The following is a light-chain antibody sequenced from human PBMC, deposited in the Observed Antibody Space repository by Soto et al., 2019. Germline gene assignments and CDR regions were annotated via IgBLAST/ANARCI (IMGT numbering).Light chain of an antibody. Sequence: DGVMTQSPLSLPVTRGQPASISCRSNQSLVHSDGIAYFSWFQQRPGRSPRRLIYKVSNRDSGVPARFSGSGSGTDFALKISRVEAEDVGLYYCMQGTHWPITFGQGTRLEI. J-gene: IGKJ5*01. CDR2: KVS. V-gene: IGKV2-30*02. CDR1: QSLVHSDGIAY. CDR3: MQGTHWPIT.